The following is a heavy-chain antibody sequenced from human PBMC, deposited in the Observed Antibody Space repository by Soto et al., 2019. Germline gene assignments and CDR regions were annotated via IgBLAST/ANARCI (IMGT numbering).Heavy chain of an antibody. Sequence: YQTLSLTCTVSGGSISSGDYYWSLIRQPPGKGLEWIGYIYYSGSTYYNPSLKSRVTISVDTSKNQFSLKLSSVTAADTALYYCARGICGDCSYYLGQGTLDAVFS. J-gene: IGHJ4*02. CDR2: IYYSGST. D-gene: IGHD2-21*02. CDR3: ARGICGDCSYY. CDR1: GGSISSGDYY. V-gene: IGHV4-30-4*01.